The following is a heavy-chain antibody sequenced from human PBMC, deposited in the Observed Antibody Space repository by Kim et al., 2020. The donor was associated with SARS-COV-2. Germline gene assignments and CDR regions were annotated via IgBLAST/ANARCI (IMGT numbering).Heavy chain of an antibody. Sequence: GGSLRLSCAAPGFTFDDYAMHWVRQAPGKGLEWVSGISWNSGRTGYADSVKGRFTISRDNAKNSLYLQMNSLRAEDTALYYCAKDIAGGSGTYYYSDYWGQGTLVTVSS. D-gene: IGHD3-10*01. V-gene: IGHV3-9*01. J-gene: IGHJ4*02. CDR1: GFTFDDYA. CDR3: AKDIAGGSGTYYYSDY. CDR2: ISWNSGRT.